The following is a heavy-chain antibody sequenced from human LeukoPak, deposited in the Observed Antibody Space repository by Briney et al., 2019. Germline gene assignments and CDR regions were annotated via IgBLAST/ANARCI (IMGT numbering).Heavy chain of an antibody. J-gene: IGHJ3*02. CDR3: ARGLQENLAWLQAFSAFDI. CDR2: ISAYNGDT. CDR1: GYTSTSYG. V-gene: IGHV1-18*01. D-gene: IGHD6-19*01. Sequence: ASVKVSCKASGYTSTSYGISWVRQAPGQGLEWMGWISAYNGDTNYAQKLQGRVTMTTDTSTSTAYMELRSLRSDDTAVYYCARGLQENLAWLQAFSAFDIWGQGTMVTVSS.